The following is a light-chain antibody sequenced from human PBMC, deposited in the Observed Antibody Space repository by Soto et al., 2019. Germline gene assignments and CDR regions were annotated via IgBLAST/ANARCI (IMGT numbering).Light chain of an antibody. CDR3: QSYDISLSGSL. J-gene: IGLJ2*01. CDR1: SSDVGGYRY. V-gene: IGLV2-14*01. CDR2: EVS. Sequence: QSVLTQPASVSGSPGQSISMSCTGTSSDVGGYRYVSWYQHHPGKAPKLMIYEVSNRPSGVSNRFSGSKSGNTASLTISGLQAEDEADYYCQSYDISLSGSLFGGGTKLTVL.